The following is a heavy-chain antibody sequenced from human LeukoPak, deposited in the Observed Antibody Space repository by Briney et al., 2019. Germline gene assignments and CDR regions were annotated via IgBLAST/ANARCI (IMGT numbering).Heavy chain of an antibody. J-gene: IGHJ4*02. Sequence: SETLSLTCAVYGGSFSGYYWTWIRQPPGKGLEWIGEINRGGDTNYNPSLKSRVTISVDTSKTQVSLKLSSVTAADTAVYYCESIAAAGGIDYWGQGTLVTVSS. CDR3: ESIAAAGGIDY. CDR2: INRGGDT. CDR1: GGSFSGYY. D-gene: IGHD6-13*01. V-gene: IGHV4-34*01.